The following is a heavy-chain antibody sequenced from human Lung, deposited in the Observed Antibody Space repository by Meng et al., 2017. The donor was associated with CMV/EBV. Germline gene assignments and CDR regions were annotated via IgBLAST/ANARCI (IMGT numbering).Heavy chain of an antibody. V-gene: IGHV3-7*01. J-gene: IGHJ4*02. CDR2: INQHGTTK. Sequence: GGSLRLXCEASGFHFSGYWLSWVRQAPGKGLEWVANINQHGTTKYYADSLKGRFTISRDNTKNSLFLQIKSLRAEDTALYYCARELSTADYYFDYWGQGAPVIVSS. CDR1: GFHFSGYW. D-gene: IGHD2-2*01. CDR3: ARELSTADYYFDY.